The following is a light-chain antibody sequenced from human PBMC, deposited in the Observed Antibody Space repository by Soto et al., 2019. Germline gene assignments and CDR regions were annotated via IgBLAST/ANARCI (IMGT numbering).Light chain of an antibody. CDR2: ATS. J-gene: IGKJ5*01. Sequence: EIPLTQSPSSLAASVGDRLTLTCRASRNVSIYLNCYQHKPGTAPTLLIHATSNLQIGVPSRFSGSGSATEFTLTISSLEPEDFGTYYCQQSYKMPSFGQGTRREIK. V-gene: IGKV1-39*01. CDR1: RNVSIY. CDR3: QQSYKMPS.